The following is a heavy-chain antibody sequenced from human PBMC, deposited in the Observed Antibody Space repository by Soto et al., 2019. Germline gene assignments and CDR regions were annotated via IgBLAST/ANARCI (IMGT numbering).Heavy chain of an antibody. D-gene: IGHD1-26*01. Sequence: GGSLRLSCAASGFTFSSYAMNWVRQAPGKGLEWVSGISGSGGSTYYAVSVKGRFTISRDSSENTLYLQMNSLRAEDTAVYYFAKSDYSGNYSASVYWGQGTLVTVS. CDR2: ISGSGGST. CDR3: AKSDYSGNYSASVY. CDR1: GFTFSSYA. V-gene: IGHV3-23*01. J-gene: IGHJ4*02.